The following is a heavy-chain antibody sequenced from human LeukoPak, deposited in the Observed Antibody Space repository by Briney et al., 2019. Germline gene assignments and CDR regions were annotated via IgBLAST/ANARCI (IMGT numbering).Heavy chain of an antibody. V-gene: IGHV1-69*13. CDR3: ARGGWQTTGWYADH. D-gene: IGHD6-19*01. CDR2: ILPVASRP. J-gene: IGHJ5*02. Sequence: SVTVSFKASGDTFGNYDFAWVRLAPGQGLEWLGGILPVASRPDYAQSFQDRITITADESTSTVSMELTSLRSDDTAVYYCARGGWQTTGWYADHWGQGTLVTVAS. CDR1: GDTFGNYD.